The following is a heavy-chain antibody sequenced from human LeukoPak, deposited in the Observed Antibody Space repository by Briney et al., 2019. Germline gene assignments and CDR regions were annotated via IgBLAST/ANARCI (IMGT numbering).Heavy chain of an antibody. CDR3: ASKGKDRYYYGMDV. CDR1: GGSFSGYY. D-gene: IGHD4-23*01. V-gene: IGHV4-34*01. Sequence: PSETLSLTCAVYGGSFSGYYWSWIRQPPGKGLEWIGEINHSGSTNYNPSLKSRVAISVDTSKNQFSLKLSSVTAADTAVYYCASKGKDRYYYGMDVWGQGTTVTVSS. J-gene: IGHJ6*02. CDR2: INHSGST.